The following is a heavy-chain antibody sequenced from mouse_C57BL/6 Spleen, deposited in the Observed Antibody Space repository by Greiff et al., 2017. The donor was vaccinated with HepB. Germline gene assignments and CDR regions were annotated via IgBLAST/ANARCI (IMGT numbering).Heavy chain of an antibody. V-gene: IGHV5-17*01. J-gene: IGHJ1*03. CDR2: ISSGSSTI. D-gene: IGHD1-1*01. CDR3: ARKVVATGNYWYFDV. CDR1: GFTFSDYG. Sequence: DVKLVESGGGLVKPGGSLKLSCAASGFTFSDYGMHWVRQAPEKGLEWVAYISSGSSTIYYADTVKGRFTISRDNAKNTLFLQMTSLRSEDTAMYYCARKVVATGNYWYFDVWGTGTTVTVSS.